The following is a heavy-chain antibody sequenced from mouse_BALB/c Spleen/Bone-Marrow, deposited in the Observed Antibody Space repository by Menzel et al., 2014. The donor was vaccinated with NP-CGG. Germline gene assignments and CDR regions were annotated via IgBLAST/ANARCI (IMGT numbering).Heavy chain of an antibody. J-gene: IGHJ1*01. Sequence: QVQLQQSGAELVKPGASVKLSCKASGYSFTNYYMYWVKRRPGQGLEWIGEINPSNGGTNFNEKFKNKATLAVDKPSSTAYMQLSSLTSEDSAVYYCTRSNYGYWYFDVWGAGTTVTVSS. CDR3: TRSNYGYWYFDV. D-gene: IGHD1-1*01. V-gene: IGHV1S81*02. CDR1: GYSFTNYY. CDR2: INPSNGGT.